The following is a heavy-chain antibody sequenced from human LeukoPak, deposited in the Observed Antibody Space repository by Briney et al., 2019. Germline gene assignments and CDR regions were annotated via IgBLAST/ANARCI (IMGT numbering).Heavy chain of an antibody. CDR2: IYYTGTT. V-gene: IGHV4-59*01. D-gene: IGHD4-11*01. J-gene: IGHJ4*02. Sequence: SETLSLTCTVSGGSISSYYWSWIRQPPGKGLEWIGYIYYTGTTNSNPSLKSRVTISVDTSNNQFSLKLTSVTAADTAVYYCARWDYSNYLGYWGQGTLVTVSS. CDR1: GGSISSYY. CDR3: ARWDYSNYLGY.